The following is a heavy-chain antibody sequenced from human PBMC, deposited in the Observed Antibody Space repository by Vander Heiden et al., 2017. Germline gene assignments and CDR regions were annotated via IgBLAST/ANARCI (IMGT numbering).Heavy chain of an antibody. CDR3: ARARTIAAPTFDY. CDR2: IWFDGSNI. CDR1: GFNFNRYV. V-gene: IGHV3-33*01. D-gene: IGHD6-6*01. J-gene: IGHJ4*02. Sequence: QVQLVQSGGGVVQPGKSLRLSRAASGFNFNRYVMHWVRQAPGKGLEWVAIIWFDGSNIYYADSVEGRFTVSRDNSKNTLDLQMNSLRAEDTAVYYCARARTIAAPTFDYWGQGALVTVSS.